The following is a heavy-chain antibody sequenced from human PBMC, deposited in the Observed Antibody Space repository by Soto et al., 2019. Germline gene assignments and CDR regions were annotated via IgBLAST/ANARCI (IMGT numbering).Heavy chain of an antibody. V-gene: IGHV3-23*01. Sequence: GGSLRLSCAASGFTFSSYAMSWVRQAPGKGLEWVSAISGSGGSTYYADSVKGRFTISRDNSKNTLYLQMNSLRAEDTAVYYCAKGGIYYDSSGYFSAEDAFDIWGQGTMVTVSS. CDR3: AKGGIYYDSSGYFSAEDAFDI. J-gene: IGHJ3*02. D-gene: IGHD3-22*01. CDR1: GFTFSSYA. CDR2: ISGSGGST.